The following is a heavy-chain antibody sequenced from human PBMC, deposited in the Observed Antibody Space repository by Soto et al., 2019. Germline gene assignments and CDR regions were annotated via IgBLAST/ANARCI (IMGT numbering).Heavy chain of an antibody. V-gene: IGHV3-48*01. Sequence: GGSLRLSCASSGLTFSSYSMNWVRQAPGKGLEWVSYISSSSSTIYYADSVKGRFTISRDNAKNSLYLQMNSLRAEDTAVYYCARDWGYSGYDYSFAFDIWGQGTMVTVSS. CDR2: ISSSSSTI. J-gene: IGHJ3*02. CDR1: GLTFSSYS. CDR3: ARDWGYSGYDYSFAFDI. D-gene: IGHD5-12*01.